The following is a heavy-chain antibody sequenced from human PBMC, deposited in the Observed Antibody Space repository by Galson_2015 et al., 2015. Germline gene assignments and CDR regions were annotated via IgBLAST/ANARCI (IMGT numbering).Heavy chain of an antibody. CDR2: IIPILGIA. V-gene: IGHV1-69*04. Sequence: SVKVSCKASGYTFTSYGISWVRQAPGQGLEWMGRIIPILGIANYAQKFQGRVTITADKSTSTAYMELSSLRSEDTAVYYCAREGVITFAPGDYYGMDVWGQGTTVTVSS. J-gene: IGHJ6*02. CDR3: AREGVITFAPGDYYGMDV. D-gene: IGHD3-16*01. CDR1: GYTFTSYG.